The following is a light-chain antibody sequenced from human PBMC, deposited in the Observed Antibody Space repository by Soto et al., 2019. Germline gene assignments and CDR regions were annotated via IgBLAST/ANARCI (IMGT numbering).Light chain of an antibody. Sequence: DVVMTQSPLSLPVTLGQPASISCRSTQSLVHSDGNTHLNWFQQRPGQSPRRLICKVSNRDSGVPVRFSGSSSGNDFTLKIRRVEAVDVGVYYCLQGTNWPYTFGQGTKLEIK. CDR3: LQGTNWPYT. J-gene: IGKJ2*01. CDR1: QSLVHSDGNTH. CDR2: KVS. V-gene: IGKV2-30*02.